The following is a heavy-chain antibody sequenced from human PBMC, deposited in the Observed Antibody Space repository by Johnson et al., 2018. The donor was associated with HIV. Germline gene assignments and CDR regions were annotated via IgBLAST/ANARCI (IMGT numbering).Heavy chain of an antibody. J-gene: IGHJ3*02. CDR2: IGTAGDT. Sequence: VQLVESGGGVVQPGRSLRLSCAASGFTFSNYALHWVRQATGKGLEWVSAIGTAGDTYYADSVKGRFTISRDNSKNTLYLQMNSLRAEDTAVYYCARACRDGYTCDAFDIWGQGTMVTVSS. CDR3: ARACRDGYTCDAFDI. CDR1: GFTFSNYA. D-gene: IGHD5-24*01. V-gene: IGHV3-13*01.